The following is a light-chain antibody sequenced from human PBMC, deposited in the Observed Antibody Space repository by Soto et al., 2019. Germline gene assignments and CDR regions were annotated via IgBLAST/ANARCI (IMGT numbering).Light chain of an antibody. CDR3: QQYNTWT. CDR2: DAS. CDR1: HGIGKY. V-gene: IGKV1-5*01. Sequence: DIQMTQSLSPLAASAQATVSITCHSSHGIGKYLNCYQKKTGKAPNLLIYDASSLESGVPSRFSGSGSGTEFTLTISSMQPDDFAAYYCQQYNTWTFGQGTQVDIK. J-gene: IGKJ1*01.